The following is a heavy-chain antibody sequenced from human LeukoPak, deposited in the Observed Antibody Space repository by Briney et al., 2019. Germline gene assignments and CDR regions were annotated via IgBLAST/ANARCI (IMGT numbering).Heavy chain of an antibody. Sequence: PSETLSLTCAVSGYSISSGYYWGWIRQPPGKGVEWIGSIYHSGSTYYNPSLKSRVTISVDTSKNQFSLKLSSVTAADTAVYYCARRNTMVRGVIPQRGRFDYWGQGTLVTVSS. CDR2: IYHSGST. D-gene: IGHD3-10*01. CDR1: GYSISSGYY. J-gene: IGHJ4*02. V-gene: IGHV4-38-2*01. CDR3: ARRNTMVRGVIPQRGRFDY.